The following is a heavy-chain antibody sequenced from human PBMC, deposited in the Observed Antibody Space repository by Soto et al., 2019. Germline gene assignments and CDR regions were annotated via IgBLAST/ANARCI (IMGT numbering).Heavy chain of an antibody. D-gene: IGHD3-10*01. V-gene: IGHV1-3*01. Sequence: GASVKVSCKAPGYTFTSYAMHWVRQAPGQRLEWMGWINAGNGNTKYSEKFQGRVTITRDTSASTAYMELSSLRSEDTAVYYCARDWLLWFGVHYYYYGMDVWGQGTTVTVSS. CDR1: GYTFTSYA. CDR2: INAGNGNT. CDR3: ARDWLLWFGVHYYYYGMDV. J-gene: IGHJ6*02.